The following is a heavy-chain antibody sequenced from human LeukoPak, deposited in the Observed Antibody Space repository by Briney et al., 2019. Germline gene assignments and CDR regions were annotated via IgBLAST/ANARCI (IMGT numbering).Heavy chain of an antibody. D-gene: IGHD3-3*01. CDR2: IIPILGIA. CDR3: ARALFAPLYDY. V-gene: IGHV1-69*02. J-gene: IGHJ4*02. CDR1: GGTFSSYT. Sequence: SVKVSCKASGGTFSSYTISWVRQAPGQGLEWMGRIIPILGIANYAQKFQGRVTMTRNTSISTAYMELSSLRSEDTAVYYCARALFAPLYDYWGQGTLVTVSS.